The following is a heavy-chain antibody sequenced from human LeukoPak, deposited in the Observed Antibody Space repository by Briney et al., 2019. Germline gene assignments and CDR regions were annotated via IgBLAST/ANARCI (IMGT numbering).Heavy chain of an antibody. V-gene: IGHV3-74*01. CDR2: INTDGSRT. Sequence: PGGSLRLSCVASGFTFSSYWMHWVRQGPGKGLVWVSRINTDGSRTSYADSVKGRFTISRDNSKNTLYLQMNSLRAEDTAVYYCARDGVNYDILTGYRDFDYWGQGTLVTVSS. CDR1: GFTFSSYW. J-gene: IGHJ4*02. D-gene: IGHD3-9*01. CDR3: ARDGVNYDILTGYRDFDY.